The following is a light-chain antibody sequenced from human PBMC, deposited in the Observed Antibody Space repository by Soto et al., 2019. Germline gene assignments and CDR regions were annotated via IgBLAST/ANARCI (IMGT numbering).Light chain of an antibody. CDR3: QRYGSSTT. J-gene: IGKJ1*01. CDR1: QSVSSSY. CDR2: GAS. Sequence: EIVLTQSPGTLSLSPVERATLSCRASQSVSSSYLAWYQQKPGQAPRLLIYGASIRATGIPDRFSGSGSGTSFTLTISRLEPEDFAVYYCQRYGSSTTFGQGTKVDI. V-gene: IGKV3-20*01.